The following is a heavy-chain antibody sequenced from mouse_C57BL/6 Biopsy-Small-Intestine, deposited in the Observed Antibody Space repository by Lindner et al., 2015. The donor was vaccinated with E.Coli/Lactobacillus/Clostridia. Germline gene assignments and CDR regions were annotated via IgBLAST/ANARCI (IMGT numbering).Heavy chain of an antibody. D-gene: IGHD3-1*01. CDR3: ARRAYYYAMDC. J-gene: IGHJ4*01. Sequence: VQLQESGAELVKPGASVEISCKASGYSFTGYNMNWVKQSHGKSLEWIGNINPYYGSTSYNQKFKGKATLTVDKSSSTAYMQLNSLTSEDSAVYYCARRAYYYAMDCWGQGTSVTVSS. CDR2: INPYYGST. CDR1: GYSFTGYN. V-gene: IGHV1-39*01.